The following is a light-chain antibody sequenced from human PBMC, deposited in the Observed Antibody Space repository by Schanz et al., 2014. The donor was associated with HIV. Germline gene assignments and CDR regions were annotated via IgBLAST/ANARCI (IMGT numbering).Light chain of an antibody. CDR3: GTWDSSLGAAGV. CDR1: SSNIGSNT. V-gene: IGLV1-51*01. CDR2: DNN. Sequence: QSVLTQPPSASGTPGQRVTISCSGSSSNIGSNTVNWYQQLPGTAPRLLIYDNNERPSGIPDRFSGSKSGTSATLDITGLQAGDEAEYYCGTWDSSLGAAGVFGTGTKLTVL. J-gene: IGLJ1*01.